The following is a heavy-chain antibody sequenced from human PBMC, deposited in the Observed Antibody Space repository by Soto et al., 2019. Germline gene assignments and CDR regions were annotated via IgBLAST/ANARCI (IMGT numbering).Heavy chain of an antibody. V-gene: IGHV4-39*01. CDR2: INYSGST. CDR1: GGSISSSSYY. J-gene: IGHJ3*02. D-gene: IGHD4-4*01. CDR3: ARVQYPDAFDI. Sequence: PSETLSLTCTVSGGSISSSSYYWGWIRQPPGKGLEWIGSINYSGSTYYNPSLKSRVTISVDTSKNQFSLKLSSVTAADTAVYYCARVQYPDAFDIWGQGTMVTVSS.